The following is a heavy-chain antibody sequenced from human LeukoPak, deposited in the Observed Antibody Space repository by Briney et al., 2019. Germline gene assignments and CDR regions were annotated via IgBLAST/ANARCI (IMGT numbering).Heavy chain of an antibody. CDR1: GGSFSGYY. Sequence: SETLSLTCAVYGGSFSGYYWSWIRQPPGKGLEWIGEINHSGSTYYNPSLKSRVTISVDTSKNQFSLKLSSVTAADTAVYYCAREVWFGVDYWGQGTLVTVSS. D-gene: IGHD3-10*01. J-gene: IGHJ4*02. V-gene: IGHV4-34*01. CDR3: AREVWFGVDY. CDR2: INHSGST.